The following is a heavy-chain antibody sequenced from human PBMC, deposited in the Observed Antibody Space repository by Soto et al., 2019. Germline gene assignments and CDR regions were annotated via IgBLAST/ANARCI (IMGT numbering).Heavy chain of an antibody. Sequence: GGSLRLSCAASGFTFSSYSMNWVRQAPGKGLEWVSYISSSSSTIYYADSVKGRFTISRDNAKNSLYLQMNSLRDEDTAVYYCARDLAWDLRGYSYGYFDYWGQGTLVTVSS. CDR2: ISSSSSTI. CDR1: GFTFSSYS. V-gene: IGHV3-48*02. CDR3: ARDLAWDLRGYSYGYFDY. J-gene: IGHJ4*02. D-gene: IGHD5-18*01.